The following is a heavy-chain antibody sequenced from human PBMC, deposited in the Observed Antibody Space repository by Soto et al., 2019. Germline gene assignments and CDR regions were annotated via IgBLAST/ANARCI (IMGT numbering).Heavy chain of an antibody. CDR3: ARDMRTYYYDSSGYWFDP. Sequence: ASVKVSCKASGYTFTGYYMHWVRQAPGQGLEWMGWINPSSGGTNYAQKFQGRVTMTRDTSISTAYMELSRLRSDDTAVYYCARDMRTYYYDSSGYWFDPWGQGTLVTVSS. D-gene: IGHD3-22*01. CDR1: GYTFTGYY. CDR2: INPSSGGT. V-gene: IGHV1-2*02. J-gene: IGHJ5*02.